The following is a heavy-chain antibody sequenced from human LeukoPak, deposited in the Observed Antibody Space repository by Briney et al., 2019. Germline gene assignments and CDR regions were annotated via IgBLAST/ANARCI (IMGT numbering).Heavy chain of an antibody. V-gene: IGHV3-48*03. J-gene: IGHJ6*04. D-gene: IGHD3-10*02. CDR1: GFTFSSYE. CDR2: ISSSGSTI. CDR3: AELGITMIGGV. Sequence: GGSLRLSCAASGFTFSSYEMNWVRQAAGKGLEWVSYISSSGSTIYYADSVKGRFTISRDNAKNSVYLQMTSLTAEDTAVYYCAELGITMIGGVWGKGPTVTISA.